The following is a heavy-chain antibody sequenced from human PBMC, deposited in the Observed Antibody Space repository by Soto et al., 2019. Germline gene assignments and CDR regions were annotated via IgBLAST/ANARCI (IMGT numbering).Heavy chain of an antibody. V-gene: IGHV5-10-1*01. Sequence: LKISCKGSGYSFTSYWISWVRQMPGKGLEWMGRIDPSDSYTNYSPSFQGHVTISADKSISTAYLQWSSLKASDTAMYYCARTYCSSTSCYGGDYWGQGTLVTVSS. D-gene: IGHD2-2*01. CDR2: IDPSDSYT. CDR1: GYSFTSYW. CDR3: ARTYCSSTSCYGGDY. J-gene: IGHJ4*02.